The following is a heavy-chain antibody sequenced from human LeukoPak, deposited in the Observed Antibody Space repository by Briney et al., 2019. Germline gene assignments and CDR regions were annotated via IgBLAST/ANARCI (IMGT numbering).Heavy chain of an antibody. CDR3: ARPQSGLGWFDP. J-gene: IGHJ5*02. V-gene: IGHV4-4*07. Sequence: PSETLSLTCTVSGGSINTYYWSWIRQPAGKGLEWIGRIYSTGITTYNPSLKGRVTMSVDTSKNQSSLKLSSVTAADTAVYYCARPQSGLGWFDPWGQGILVTVSS. CDR1: GGSINTYY. CDR2: IYSTGIT.